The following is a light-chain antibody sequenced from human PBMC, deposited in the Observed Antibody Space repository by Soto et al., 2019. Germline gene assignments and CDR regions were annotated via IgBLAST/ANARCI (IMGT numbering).Light chain of an antibody. CDR3: QQLRSYPST. J-gene: IGKJ4*01. CDR1: QDIRNY. Sequence: EIKMTQAPSTLSASVGDIVTFTCRASQDIRNYLAWYQQKPGKAPKLLICDASTLYSGVPSRFSGSGSGTDFTLTISGLQPEDFAAYYCQQLRSYPSTLGGGTKVDIK. CDR2: DAS. V-gene: IGKV1-9*01.